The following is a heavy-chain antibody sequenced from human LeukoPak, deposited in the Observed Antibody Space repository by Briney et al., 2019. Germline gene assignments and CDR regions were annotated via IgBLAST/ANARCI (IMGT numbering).Heavy chain of an antibody. D-gene: IGHD3-10*01. CDR1: GFTFSSYA. Sequence: GGSLRLSCAASGFTFSSYAMSCVRQAPGKGLEWVSAISGSGGSTYYADSVKGRFTISRDNSKNTLYLQMNSLRAEDTAVYYCAKFMVRGVISFIDYWGQGTLVTVSS. J-gene: IGHJ4*02. CDR2: ISGSGGST. CDR3: AKFMVRGVISFIDY. V-gene: IGHV3-23*01.